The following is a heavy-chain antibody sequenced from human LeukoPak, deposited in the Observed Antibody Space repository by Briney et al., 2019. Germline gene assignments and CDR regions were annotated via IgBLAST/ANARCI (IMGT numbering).Heavy chain of an antibody. CDR2: IYPADSDI. CDR1: GYSFTSYW. CDR3: ARSYSSSSSFDY. V-gene: IGHV5-51*01. Sequence: GESLKISCKGSGYSFTSYWIGWVRQMPGKGIEWMGIIYPADSDIRYSPSFQGQVTISADKSISTAYLQWSSLKASDTAMYYCARSYSSSSSFDYWGQGTLVTVSS. J-gene: IGHJ4*02. D-gene: IGHD6-6*01.